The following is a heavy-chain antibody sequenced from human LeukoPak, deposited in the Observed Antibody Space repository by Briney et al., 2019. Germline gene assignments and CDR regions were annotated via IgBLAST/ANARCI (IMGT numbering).Heavy chain of an antibody. V-gene: IGHV3-43*01. D-gene: IGHD6-19*01. J-gene: IGHJ4*02. Sequence: GGSLRLSCAASGVMFGDGTMHWVRQAPGKGLEWVSLISWDGTITHYGDSVKGRFTISRDNGKNSLYLQMNSLRTEDTALYYCAKYVGVIGLAGPIDYWGQGTLVTVSS. CDR3: AKYVGVIGLAGPIDY. CDR1: GVMFGDGT. CDR2: ISWDGTIT.